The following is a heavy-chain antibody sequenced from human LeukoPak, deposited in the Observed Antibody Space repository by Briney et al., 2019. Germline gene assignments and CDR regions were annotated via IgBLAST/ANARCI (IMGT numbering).Heavy chain of an antibody. CDR2: ISSDGGAI. CDR1: GFTFTTYM. CDR3: VRELAY. J-gene: IGHJ4*02. Sequence: GGSLRLSCAASGFTFTTYMMYWVRQTPGKGLEWVSYISSDGGAIYYADSVKGRFTISRDNAQTSLYLQMNNLRAEDTAVYYCVRELAYWGQGALVTVSS. V-gene: IGHV3-48*01.